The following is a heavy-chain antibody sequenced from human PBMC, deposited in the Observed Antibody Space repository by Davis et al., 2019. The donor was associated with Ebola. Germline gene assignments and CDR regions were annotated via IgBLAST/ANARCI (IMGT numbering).Heavy chain of an antibody. CDR2: IYYSGST. Sequence: GSLRLSCAASGFTFSSYGMHWIRQPPGKGLEWIGYIYYSGSTNYNPSLKSRVTISVDTSKNQFSLKLSSVTAADTAVYYCARGYGDYYFDYWGQGTLVTVSS. V-gene: IGHV4-59*01. D-gene: IGHD4-17*01. CDR3: ARGYGDYYFDY. CDR1: GFTFSSYG. J-gene: IGHJ4*02.